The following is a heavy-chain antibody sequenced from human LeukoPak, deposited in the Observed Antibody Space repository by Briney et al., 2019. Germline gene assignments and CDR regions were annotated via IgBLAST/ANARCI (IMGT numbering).Heavy chain of an antibody. CDR3: AKGRGWEASYYYYYMDV. D-gene: IGHD1-26*01. CDR1: GFTFSSYG. V-gene: IGHV3-30*02. J-gene: IGHJ6*03. CDR2: IQYDGSNK. Sequence: GGSLRLSCAASGFTFSSYGMHWVRQAPCKGLEWVAFIQYDGSNKYYTDSVKGRFTISRDNSKNTLYLQMNSLRAEDTAVYYCAKGRGWEASYYYYYMDVWGKGTTVTISS.